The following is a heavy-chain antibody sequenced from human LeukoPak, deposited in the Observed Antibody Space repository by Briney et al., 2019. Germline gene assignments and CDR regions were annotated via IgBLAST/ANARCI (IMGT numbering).Heavy chain of an antibody. CDR1: GGTFTSYA. CDR3: ARGRSSGSYSRYYYYGMDV. CDR2: IIPIFGTA. Sequence: ASVKLSCKASGGTFTSYAISWVRQAPGQGLEWMGGIIPIFGTANYAQKFQGRVTITADESTSTAYMELSSLRSEDTAVYYCARGRSSGSYSRYYYYGMDVWGQGTTVTVSS. J-gene: IGHJ6*02. V-gene: IGHV1-69*13. D-gene: IGHD1-26*01.